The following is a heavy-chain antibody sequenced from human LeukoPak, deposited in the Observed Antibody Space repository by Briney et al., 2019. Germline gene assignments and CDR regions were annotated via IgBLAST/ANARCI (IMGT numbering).Heavy chain of an antibody. CDR1: GGSFSGYY. CDR3: ARVDIAVAGTVY. V-gene: IGHV4-34*01. D-gene: IGHD6-19*01. CDR2: INHSGST. Sequence: SETLSLTCAVYGGSFSGYYWSWLRQPPGKGLEWIGEINHSGSTNYNPSLKSRVTISVDTSKNQFSLKLSSVTAADTAVYYCARVDIAVAGTVYWGQGTLVTVSS. J-gene: IGHJ4*02.